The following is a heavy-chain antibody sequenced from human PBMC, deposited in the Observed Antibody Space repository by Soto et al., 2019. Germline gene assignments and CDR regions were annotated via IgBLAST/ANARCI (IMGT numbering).Heavy chain of an antibody. CDR2: IIPILATP. Sequence: QVQLVQSGAEVKKPGSSVKVSCKASGGTFSSYAVSWVRQAPGQGLEWMGVIIPILATPKYAQKFQGRVTITADESTTTAYRELSSLRPDDTAVYYCASESSSPNYYFYGMDVWGHGTTVIVSS. CDR3: ASESSSPNYYFYGMDV. J-gene: IGHJ6*02. V-gene: IGHV1-69*01. D-gene: IGHD2-2*01. CDR1: GGTFSSYA.